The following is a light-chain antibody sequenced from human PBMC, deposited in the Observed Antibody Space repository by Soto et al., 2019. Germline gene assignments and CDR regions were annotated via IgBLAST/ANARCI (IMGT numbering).Light chain of an antibody. Sequence: QSALTQPPSASGSPGQSVTISCTGTSSDVGAYNYVSWYQQHPGKAPKLMIYEVSKRPSGVPDRFSGSKSGNTASLTVSGLQAEDEADYYCSSYAGRNIVVFGGGTEVTVL. CDR3: SSYAGRNIVV. V-gene: IGLV2-8*01. J-gene: IGLJ2*01. CDR2: EVS. CDR1: SSDVGAYNY.